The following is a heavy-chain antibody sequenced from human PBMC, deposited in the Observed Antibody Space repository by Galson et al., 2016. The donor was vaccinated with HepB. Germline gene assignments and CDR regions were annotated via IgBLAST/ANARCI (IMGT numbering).Heavy chain of an antibody. J-gene: IGHJ4*02. D-gene: IGHD3-3*01. Sequence: NINWVRQATGQGLEWMGWMNPNSGNTGYAQKFQGRVTMTRNTSISTAYMELSSLRSEDTAVYYCARGPAGNFWSAYYLDHWGQGTLVTVSS. V-gene: IGHV1-8*01. CDR2: MNPNSGNT. CDR3: ARGPAGNFWSAYYLDH. CDR1: N.